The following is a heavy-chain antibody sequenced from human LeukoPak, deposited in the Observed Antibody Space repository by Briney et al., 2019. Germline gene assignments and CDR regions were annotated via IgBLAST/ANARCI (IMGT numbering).Heavy chain of an antibody. V-gene: IGHV3-7*01. CDR1: GFTFSSYG. CDR3: ARDLTYYDFWSGYRRPYPDDAFDI. Sequence: GGTLRLSCAASGFTFSSYGMSWVRQAPGKGLEWVANIKQDGSEKYYVDSVKGRFTISRDNAKNSLYLQMNSLRAEDTAVYYCARDLTYYDFWSGYRRPYPDDAFDIWGQGTMVTVSS. J-gene: IGHJ3*02. CDR2: IKQDGSEK. D-gene: IGHD3-3*01.